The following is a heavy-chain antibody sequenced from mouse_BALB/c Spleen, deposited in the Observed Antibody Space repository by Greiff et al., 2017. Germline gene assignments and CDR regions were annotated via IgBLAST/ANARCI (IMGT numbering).Heavy chain of an antibody. D-gene: IGHD2-1*01. CDR2: IYPGNGDT. Sequence: QVQLQQPGAELVKPGASVKMSCKASGYTFTSYNMHWVKQTPGQGLEWIGAIYPGNGDTSYNQKFKGKATLTADKSSSTAYMQLSSLTSEDSAVYYCASLYGNYFDVWGAGTTVTVSS. CDR1: GYTFTSYN. CDR3: ASLYGNYFDV. J-gene: IGHJ1*01. V-gene: IGHV1-12*01.